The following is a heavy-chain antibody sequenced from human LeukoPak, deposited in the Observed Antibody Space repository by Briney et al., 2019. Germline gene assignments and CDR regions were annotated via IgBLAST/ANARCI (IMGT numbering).Heavy chain of an antibody. CDR2: INHSGST. D-gene: IGHD3-16*02. Sequence: KPSETLSLTCAVYGGSFSGYYWSWIRQPPGKGLEWIGEINHSGSTNYNPSLKSRVTISVDTSKNQFSLKLSSVTAADTAVYYCARHPFYVWGSYRYTPFDYWGQGTLVTVSS. V-gene: IGHV4-34*01. CDR3: ARHPFYVWGSYRYTPFDY. CDR1: GGSFSGYY. J-gene: IGHJ4*02.